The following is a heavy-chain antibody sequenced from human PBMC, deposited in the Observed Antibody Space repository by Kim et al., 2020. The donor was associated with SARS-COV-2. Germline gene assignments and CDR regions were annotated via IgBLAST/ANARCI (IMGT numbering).Heavy chain of an antibody. J-gene: IGHJ4*02. CDR1: GFTFSSSG. D-gene: IGHD3-10*01. V-gene: IGHV3-30*03. Sequence: GGSLRLSCAASGFTFSSSGMHWVRQAPGKGLEWVAVISYDGSNKYYADSVKGRFTISRDNSKNTLYLQMNSLRAEDTAVYYCAARNGGDITMVPPASYWGQGTLVTVSS. CDR3: AARNGGDITMVPPASY. CDR2: ISYDGSNK.